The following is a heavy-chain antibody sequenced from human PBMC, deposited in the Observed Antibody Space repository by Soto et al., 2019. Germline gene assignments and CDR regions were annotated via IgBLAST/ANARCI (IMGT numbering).Heavy chain of an antibody. CDR3: ARQLYSGYDFAFDY. CDR2: IYYSGST. D-gene: IGHD5-12*01. CDR1: GGSISSSSYY. Sequence: SETLSLTCTVSGGSISSSSYYWGWIRQPPGKGLEWIGSIYYSGSTYYNPSLKSRVTISVDTSKNQFSLKLSSVTAADTAVYYCARQLYSGYDFAFDYWGQGTLVTVSS. J-gene: IGHJ4*02. V-gene: IGHV4-39*01.